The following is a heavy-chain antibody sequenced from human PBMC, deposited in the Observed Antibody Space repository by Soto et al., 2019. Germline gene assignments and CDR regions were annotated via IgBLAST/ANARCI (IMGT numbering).Heavy chain of an antibody. Sequence: EVQLLESGGGLVQPGGSLRLSCAASGFTFSSYAMSWVRQAPGKGLEWVSAISGSGGSKYYADSVKGRFTISRDNSKNALYLQMNSLRAEDTAVYYCAKDSGCGGWLQLPSDYWGQGTLVTVSS. D-gene: IGHD1-1*01. V-gene: IGHV3-23*01. CDR2: ISGSGGSK. CDR1: GFTFSSYA. CDR3: AKDSGCGGWLQLPSDY. J-gene: IGHJ4*02.